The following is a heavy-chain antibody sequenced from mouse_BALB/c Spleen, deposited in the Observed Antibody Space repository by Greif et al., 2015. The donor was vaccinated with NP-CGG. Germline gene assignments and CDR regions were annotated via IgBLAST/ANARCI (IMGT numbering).Heavy chain of an antibody. CDR2: ISYDGSN. Sequence: EVQRVESGPGLVKPSQSLSLTCSVTGYSITSGYYWNWIRQFPGNKLEWMGYISYDGSNNYNPSLKNRISITRDTSKNQFFLKLNSVTTEDTATYYCARGWGYAMDYWGQGTSVTVSS. V-gene: IGHV3-6*02. J-gene: IGHJ4*01. CDR3: ARGWGYAMDY. CDR1: GYSITSGYY.